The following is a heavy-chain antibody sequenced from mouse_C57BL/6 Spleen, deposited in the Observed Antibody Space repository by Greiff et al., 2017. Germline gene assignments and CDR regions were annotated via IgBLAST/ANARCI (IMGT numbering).Heavy chain of an antibody. J-gene: IGHJ2*01. CDR1: GYTFTDYE. V-gene: IGHV1-15*01. Sequence: QVQLQQSGAELVRPGASVTLSCKASGYTFTDYEMHWVKQTPVHGLEWIGAIDPETGGTAYNQKFKGKAILTADKSSSTAYMELRSLTSEDSAVYYWTRGVDYYGSRDYFDYWGQGTTLTVSS. CDR3: TRGVDYYGSRDYFDY. D-gene: IGHD1-1*01. CDR2: IDPETGGT.